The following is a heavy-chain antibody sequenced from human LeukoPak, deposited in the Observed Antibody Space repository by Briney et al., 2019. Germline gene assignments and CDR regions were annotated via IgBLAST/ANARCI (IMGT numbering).Heavy chain of an antibody. CDR3: ASGAAGPIDY. J-gene: IGHJ4*02. D-gene: IGHD6-13*01. CDR2: ISYDGSNK. V-gene: IGHV3-30*03. CDR1: GFTFSSYG. Sequence: GRSLRLSCAASGFTFSSYGMHWVRQAPGKGLEWVAVISYDGSNKYYADSVKGRFTISRDNSKNSLYLQMNSLRAEDTAVYYCASGAAGPIDYWGQGTLVTVSS.